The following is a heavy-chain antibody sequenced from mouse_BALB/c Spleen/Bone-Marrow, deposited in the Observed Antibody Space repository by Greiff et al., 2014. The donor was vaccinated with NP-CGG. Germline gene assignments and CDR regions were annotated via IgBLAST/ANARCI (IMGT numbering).Heavy chain of an antibody. J-gene: IGHJ2*01. Sequence: EVQLQQSGPELVKPGASVKMSCKASGYTFTSYVIHWVKQKPGQGLEWIGYINPYNDATKFNERFKGKATLTSDKSSSTAYMVLSSLTSEDSVVYYCAREGVDYFDYWGQGTTLTVSS. CDR1: GYTFTSYV. CDR2: INPYNDAT. V-gene: IGHV1-14*01. CDR3: AREGVDYFDY.